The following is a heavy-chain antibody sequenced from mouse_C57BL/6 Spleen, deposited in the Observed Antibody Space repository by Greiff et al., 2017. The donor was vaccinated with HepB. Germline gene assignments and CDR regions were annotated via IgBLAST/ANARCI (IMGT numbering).Heavy chain of an antibody. CDR2: IHPNSGST. V-gene: IGHV1-64*01. Sequence: QVQLQQSGAELVKPGASVKLSCKASGYTFTSYWMHWVKQRPGQGLEWIGMIHPNSGSTNYNEKFKSKATLTVDKSSSTAYMQLSSLTSEDSAVYYCARSRVPYWYFDVWGTGTTVTVSS. J-gene: IGHJ1*03. D-gene: IGHD5-1*01. CDR3: ARSRVPYWYFDV. CDR1: GYTFTSYW.